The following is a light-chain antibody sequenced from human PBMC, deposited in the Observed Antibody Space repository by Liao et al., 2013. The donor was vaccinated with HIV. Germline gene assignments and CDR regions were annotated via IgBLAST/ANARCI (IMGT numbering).Light chain of an antibody. CDR3: QVWDGDFAV. CDR2: YDK. CDR1: NIGSKS. Sequence: SYVLPQPPLSVTWPQERRPGLPVGGNNIGSKSVHWYQQKPGQAPELVIHYDKDRPSGIPERFSGSNSGNTATLTITRVEAGDEADYYCQVWDGDFAVFGGGTKLTVL. J-gene: IGLJ2*01. V-gene: IGLV3-21*04.